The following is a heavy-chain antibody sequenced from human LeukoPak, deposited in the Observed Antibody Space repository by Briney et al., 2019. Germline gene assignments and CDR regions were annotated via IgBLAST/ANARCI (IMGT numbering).Heavy chain of an antibody. Sequence: SETLSLTCTVSVGSIRNYYWTWIRQPPGKGLEWIGYIYYSGSTNYNPSLKSRVTISVDTSKNQFSLKLSSVTAADTAVYYCARSKYSGSYDGWFDPWGQGTLVTVSS. CDR3: ARSKYSGSYDGWFDP. V-gene: IGHV4-59*08. CDR2: IYYSGST. D-gene: IGHD1-26*01. J-gene: IGHJ5*02. CDR1: VGSIRNYY.